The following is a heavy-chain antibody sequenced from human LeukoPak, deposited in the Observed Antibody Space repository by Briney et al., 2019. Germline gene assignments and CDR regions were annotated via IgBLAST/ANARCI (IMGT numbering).Heavy chain of an antibody. J-gene: IGHJ4*02. Sequence: GGSLRLSCAVSGFIVSSNHMNWVRQAPGKGLEWVSVIYSGGYSGGGPFYADSVKGRFTTSSDSSKNTLFLQMNSLRAEDTAVYYCARDVYGDGYNSFDYWGLGTLVTVCS. CDR3: ARDVYGDGYNSFDY. CDR1: GFIVSSNH. D-gene: IGHD5-24*01. V-gene: IGHV3-66*01. CDR2: IYSGGYSGGGP.